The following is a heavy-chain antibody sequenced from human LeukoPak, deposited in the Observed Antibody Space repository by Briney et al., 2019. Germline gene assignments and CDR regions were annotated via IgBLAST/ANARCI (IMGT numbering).Heavy chain of an antibody. J-gene: IGHJ4*02. CDR3: ARIPSGYCSSTSCYTFTRFTDLYYFDY. Sequence: SETLSLTCTVSGGSISSSSYYWGWIRQPPGKGLEWIGSIYYSGSTYYNPSLKSRVTISVDTSKNQFSLKLSSVTAADTAVYYCARIPSGYCSSTSCYTFTRFTDLYYFDYWGQGTLVTVSS. CDR1: GGSISSSSYY. V-gene: IGHV4-39*01. D-gene: IGHD2-2*02. CDR2: IYYSGST.